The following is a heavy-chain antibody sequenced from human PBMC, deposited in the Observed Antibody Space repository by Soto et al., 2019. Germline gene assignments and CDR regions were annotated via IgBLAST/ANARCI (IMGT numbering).Heavy chain of an antibody. J-gene: IGHJ5*02. D-gene: IGHD3-3*01. CDR2: IIPIFGTA. V-gene: IGHV1-69*13. Sequence: GASVKVSCKASGGTFSSYAISWVRQAPGQGLEWMGGIIPIFGTANYAQKFQGRVTITADESTSTAYMELSSLRSEDTAVYYCARECITIFGVVIPTRGWFDPWGQGXLVTVYS. CDR1: GGTFSSYA. CDR3: ARECITIFGVVIPTRGWFDP.